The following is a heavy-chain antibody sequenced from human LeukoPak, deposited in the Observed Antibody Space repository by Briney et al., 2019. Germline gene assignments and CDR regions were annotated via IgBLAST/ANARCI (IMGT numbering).Heavy chain of an antibody. D-gene: IGHD3-10*01. CDR3: ARRMPEKYYYGSGRRINWFDP. V-gene: IGHV4-34*01. Sequence: SETLSLTCAVYGGSFSGYYWSWIRQPPGKGLEWIGEINHSGSTNYNPSLKSRVTISVDTSKNQFSLKLSSVTAADTAVYYCARRMPEKYYYGSGRRINWFDPWGQGTLVTVSS. J-gene: IGHJ5*02. CDR2: INHSGST. CDR1: GGSFSGYY.